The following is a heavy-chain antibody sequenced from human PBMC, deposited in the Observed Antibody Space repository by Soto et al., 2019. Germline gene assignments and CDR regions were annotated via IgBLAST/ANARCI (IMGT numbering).Heavy chain of an antibody. Sequence: SETLSLTCTVSGGSISSYYWSWIRQPPGKGLEWIGYIYYSGSTNYNPSLKSRVTISVDTSKNQFSLKLSSVTAADTAVYYCARGLIAAAGLNWFDTWGQGTLVTVSS. CDR2: IYYSGST. CDR1: GGSISSYY. CDR3: ARGLIAAAGLNWFDT. J-gene: IGHJ5*02. D-gene: IGHD6-13*01. V-gene: IGHV4-59*01.